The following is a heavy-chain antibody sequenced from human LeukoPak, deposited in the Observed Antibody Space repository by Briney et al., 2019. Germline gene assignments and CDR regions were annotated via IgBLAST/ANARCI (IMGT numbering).Heavy chain of an antibody. CDR2: IRYDGSNK. J-gene: IGHJ4*02. Sequence: PGGSLRLSCAASGFTFSSYGMYWVRQAPGKGLEWVAFIRYDGSNKYYADSVKGRFTVSRDNSKNTLYLQMKSLRAEDTAAYYCARGARKGDDYGGFFDYWGQGTLVTVSS. CDR1: GFTFSSYG. D-gene: IGHD4-23*01. V-gene: IGHV3-30*02. CDR3: ARGARKGDDYGGFFDY.